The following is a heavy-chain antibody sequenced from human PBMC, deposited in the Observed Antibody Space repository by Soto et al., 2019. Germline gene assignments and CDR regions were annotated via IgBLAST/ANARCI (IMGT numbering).Heavy chain of an antibody. Sequence: SETLSLTCTVSGGFIRNYYWSWIRQPPGKGLEWIGYIYYGGTTNYNPSLKSRVTISVDTSKNQFSLKLNSVTAADTAVYYCARDLWGYCGTDCYPLDVWGQGTTVTVSS. CDR3: ARDLWGYCGTDCYPLDV. J-gene: IGHJ6*02. D-gene: IGHD2-21*02. CDR2: IYYGGTT. V-gene: IGHV4-59*01. CDR1: GGFIRNYY.